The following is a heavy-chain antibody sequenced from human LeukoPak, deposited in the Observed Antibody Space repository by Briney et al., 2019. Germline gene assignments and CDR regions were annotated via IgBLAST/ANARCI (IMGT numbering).Heavy chain of an antibody. V-gene: IGHV1-8*01. CDR2: MNPNSGNT. J-gene: IGHJ4*02. D-gene: IGHD6-13*01. CDR3: ARIAAAGNRRLNY. Sequence: ASVKVSCTASGYTFTSYDIYWVRQATGQGLEWKGWMNPNSGNTGYAQKFQGRITMTRNTSISTAYMELSSLTSEDTAVYYCARIAAAGNRRLNYWGQGTLVTVSS. CDR1: GYTFTSYD.